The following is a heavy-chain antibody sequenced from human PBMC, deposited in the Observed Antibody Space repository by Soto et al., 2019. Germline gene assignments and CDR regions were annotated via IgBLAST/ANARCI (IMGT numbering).Heavy chain of an antibody. CDR2: ISAYNGNT. J-gene: IGHJ6*02. CDR3: ARGGYCSSNRCYTKGRYYYYYGMDV. CDR1: GYTFTSYG. V-gene: IGHV1-18*01. D-gene: IGHD2-2*02. Sequence: ASVKVSCKASGYTFTSYGISWVRQAPGQGLEWMGWISAYNGNTNYAQKLQGRVTMTTDTSTSTAYMELRSLRSDDTAVYYCARGGYCSSNRCYTKGRYYYYYGMDVWGQGTTVTVSS.